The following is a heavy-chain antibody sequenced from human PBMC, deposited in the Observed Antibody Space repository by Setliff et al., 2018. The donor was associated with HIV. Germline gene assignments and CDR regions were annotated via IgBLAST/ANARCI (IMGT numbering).Heavy chain of an antibody. D-gene: IGHD1-1*01. V-gene: IGHV4-38-2*02. CDR2: ISLSGST. CDR3: ATDTSISWFYH. Sequence: SETLSLTCSVSGYSLSSASYGGWIRQSPEKGLEWIGSISLSGSTYYNPSLKSRVTISVDTSNNQFSLRMNSVTAADTAVYYCATDTSISWFYHWGQGTLVTVSS. J-gene: IGHJ5*01. CDR1: GYSLSSASY.